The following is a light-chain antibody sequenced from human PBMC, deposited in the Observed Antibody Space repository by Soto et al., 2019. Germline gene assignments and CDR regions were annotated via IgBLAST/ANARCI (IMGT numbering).Light chain of an antibody. CDR3: GSWDSSVSAYV. CDR1: SSNIGSNT. V-gene: IGLV1-44*01. J-gene: IGLJ1*01. Sequence: QSVLTQPPSASGTPGQRVTISCSGSSSNIGSNTVNWYQQLPGTAPKLLIYSNNQRPSGVPDRFSGSKSGTSASLAISGLQSEDEADYYCGSWDSSVSAYVFGTGTKVTVL. CDR2: SNN.